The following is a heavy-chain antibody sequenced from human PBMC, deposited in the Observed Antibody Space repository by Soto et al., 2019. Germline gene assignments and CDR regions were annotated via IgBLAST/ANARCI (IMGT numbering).Heavy chain of an antibody. CDR1: GYSISSGYY. J-gene: IGHJ3*02. V-gene: IGHV4-38-2*01. CDR2: IYHSGST. CDR3: ARGVPYYYDSSSCAFDI. D-gene: IGHD3-22*01. Sequence: SETLSLTCAVSGYSISSGYYWGWIRQPPGKGLEWIGSIYHSGSTCYNPSLKSRVTISVDTSKNQFSLKLSSVTAADTAVYYCARGVPYYYDSSSCAFDIWGQGTMVTVSS.